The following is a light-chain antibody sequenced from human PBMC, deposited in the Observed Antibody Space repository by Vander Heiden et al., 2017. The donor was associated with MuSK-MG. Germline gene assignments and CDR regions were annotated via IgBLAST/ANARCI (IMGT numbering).Light chain of an antibody. J-gene: IGKJ3*01. CDR3: HQYESGHPGVT. V-gene: IGKV3-15*01. CDR1: RNIRTN. CDR2: GAS. Sequence: EIVMTQSPATLSVSPGERATLSCRASRNIRTNVAWYQQKPGQAPRLLIYGASTRATGVPARFSGSGDGTEFTLTISSLQSEDFGVYYCHQYESGHPGVTFGPGTKVNIK.